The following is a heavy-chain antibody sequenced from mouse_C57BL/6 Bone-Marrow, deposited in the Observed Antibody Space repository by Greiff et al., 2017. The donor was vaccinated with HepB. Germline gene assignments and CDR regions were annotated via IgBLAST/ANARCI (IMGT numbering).Heavy chain of an antibody. CDR2: INPSTGGT. J-gene: IGHJ4*01. CDR3: VAQAAYAMDY. V-gene: IGHV1-43*01. Sequence: VQLKQSGPELVKPGASVKISCKASGYSFTGYYMHWVKQSSEKSLEWIGEINPSTGGTSYNQKFKGKATLTVDKSSSTAYMQLKSLTSEDSAVYYCVAQAAYAMDYWGQGTSVTVSS. CDR1: GYSFTGYY. D-gene: IGHD3-2*02.